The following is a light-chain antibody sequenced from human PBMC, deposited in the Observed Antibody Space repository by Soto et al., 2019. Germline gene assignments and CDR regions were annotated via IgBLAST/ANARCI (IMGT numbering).Light chain of an antibody. V-gene: IGKV1-5*03. J-gene: IGKJ1*01. Sequence: DIQITQSPSTLSASVGDRVTITCRASQTISSWLAWYQQKPGKAPKLLIYRASTLKSGVPSRFSGSGSGTEFTLTISNLQPDDFATYYCQHYNSYSEAFGQGTKVDIK. CDR2: RAS. CDR1: QTISSW. CDR3: QHYNSYSEA.